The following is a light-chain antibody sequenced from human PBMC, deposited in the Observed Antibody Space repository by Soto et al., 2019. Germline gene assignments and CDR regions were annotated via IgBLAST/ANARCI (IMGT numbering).Light chain of an antibody. CDR3: CSDTTSSTVL. J-gene: IGLJ2*01. CDR1: SSDVGGYNY. Sequence: QSALTQPASVSGSPGQSITISCTGTSSDVGGYNYVSWYQQHPGKAPKLMIYDVSNRPSGVSNRFSGSKSGNTASLTISGLQAEDEADYYCCSDTTSSTVLFGGGTKLTVL. V-gene: IGLV2-14*03. CDR2: DVS.